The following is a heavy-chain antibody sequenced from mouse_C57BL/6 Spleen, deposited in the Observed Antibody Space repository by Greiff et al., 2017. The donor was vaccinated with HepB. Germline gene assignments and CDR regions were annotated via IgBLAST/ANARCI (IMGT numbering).Heavy chain of an antibody. CDR3: TREDYFYGSLFAY. D-gene: IGHD1-1*01. CDR1: GFTFSSYA. V-gene: IGHV5-9-1*02. Sequence: EVKLLESGEGLVKPGGSLQLSCAASGFTFSSYAMSWVRQTPEKRLEWVAYISSGGDYIYYADTVKGRFTISRDNARNTLYLQMSSLKSEDTAMYYCTREDYFYGSLFAYWGQGTLVTVSA. CDR2: ISSGGDYI. J-gene: IGHJ3*01.